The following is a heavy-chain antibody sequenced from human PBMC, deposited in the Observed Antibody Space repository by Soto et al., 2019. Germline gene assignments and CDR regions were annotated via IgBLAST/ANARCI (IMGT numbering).Heavy chain of an antibody. CDR1: GGTFSGYA. D-gene: IGHD1-20*01. CDR3: ARDPRSITGTTSSEDFQH. CDR2: IIPLLGIT. J-gene: IGHJ1*01. V-gene: IGHV1-69*01. Sequence: QAQLMQSGAEVKKPGSSVKVSCKASGGTFSGYAINWVRQAPGQGLEWMGGIIPLLGITDYGQKFQGRIKIAADDSTGTAYMDLRGLRSEDTAVYYCARDPRSITGTTSSEDFQHWGQGTLVSVSS.